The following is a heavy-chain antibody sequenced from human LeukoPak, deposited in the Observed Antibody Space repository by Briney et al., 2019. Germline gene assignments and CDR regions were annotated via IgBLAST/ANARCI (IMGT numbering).Heavy chain of an antibody. J-gene: IGHJ4*02. Sequence: GASEKVSCKASGGTFSSYAISWVRQAPGQGLEWMGRIIPILGIANYAQKFQGRVTITADKSTCTAYMELSSLRSEDTAVYYCARDRAGSGSDYWGQGTLVTVSS. V-gene: IGHV1-69*04. CDR1: GGTFSSYA. D-gene: IGHD6-19*01. CDR2: IIPILGIA. CDR3: ARDRAGSGSDY.